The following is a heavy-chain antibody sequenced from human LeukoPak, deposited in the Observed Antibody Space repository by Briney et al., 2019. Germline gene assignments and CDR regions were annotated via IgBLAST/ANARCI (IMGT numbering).Heavy chain of an antibody. D-gene: IGHD6-19*01. V-gene: IGHV4-30-4*08. J-gene: IGHJ4*02. CDR1: GGSISSGDYY. CDR3: ARRSSGWYENYFDY. Sequence: SETLSLTCTVSGGSISSGDYYWSWIRQPPGKGLEWIGYIYYSGSTYYNPSLKSRVTISVDTSKNQFSLKLSSVTAADTAVYYCARRSSGWYENYFDYWGQGTLVTVSS. CDR2: IYYSGST.